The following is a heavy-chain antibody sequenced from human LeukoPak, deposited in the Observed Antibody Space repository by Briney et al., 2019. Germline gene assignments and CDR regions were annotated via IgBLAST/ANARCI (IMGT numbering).Heavy chain of an antibody. V-gene: IGHV3-23*01. CDR2: ISGSGGST. J-gene: IGHJ6*02. D-gene: IGHD2-2*01. Sequence: GGSLRLSCAASGFTFSSYWMSWVRQAPGKGLEWVSAISGSGGSTYYADSVKGRFTISRDNSKNTLYLQMNSLRAEDTAVYYCAKGRGSLERVPAAPYYYYYGMDVWGQGTTVTVSS. CDR1: GFTFSSYW. CDR3: AKGRGSLERVPAAPYYYYYGMDV.